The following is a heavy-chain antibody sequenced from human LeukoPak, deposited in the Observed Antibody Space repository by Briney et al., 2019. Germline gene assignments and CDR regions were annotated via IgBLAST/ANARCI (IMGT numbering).Heavy chain of an antibody. CDR2: INSDGSST. V-gene: IGHV3-74*01. CDR3: ARTLYSSGWYFPFDY. D-gene: IGHD6-19*01. Sequence: GGSLRLSCAASGFTFSSYWMHWVRQAPGKGLVWVSRINSDGSSTSYADSVKARFTISRDNAKNTLYLQMNSLRAEDTAVYYCARTLYSSGWYFPFDYWGQGTLVTVSS. CDR1: GFTFSSYW. J-gene: IGHJ4*02.